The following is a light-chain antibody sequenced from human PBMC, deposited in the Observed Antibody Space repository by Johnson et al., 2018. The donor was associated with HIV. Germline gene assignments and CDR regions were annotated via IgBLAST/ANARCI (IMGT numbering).Light chain of an antibody. CDR2: ENH. Sequence: QSVLTQPPSVSAAPGQKVTISCSGSSSNIGNKYVSWYQQLPGTAPKLLIYENHKRPSGIPDRFSGSKSGTSATLGITGLQTGDEADYYCGTWDISLRSYVFGTATKVTVL. CDR3: GTWDISLRSYV. CDR1: SSNIGNKY. V-gene: IGLV1-51*02. J-gene: IGLJ1*01.